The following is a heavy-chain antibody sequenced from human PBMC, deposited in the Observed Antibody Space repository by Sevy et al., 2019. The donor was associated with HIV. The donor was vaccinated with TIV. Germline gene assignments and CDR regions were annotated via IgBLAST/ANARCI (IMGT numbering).Heavy chain of an antibody. D-gene: IGHD2-2*01. J-gene: IGHJ5*02. CDR1: GGSFSGYY. CDR3: ARYIVVVPAASFNWFDP. V-gene: IGHV4-34*01. Sequence: SETLSLTCAVYGGSFSGYYWSWIRQPPGKGLEWIGEINHSGSTNYNPSLKSRVTISVDTSNNQFSLKLSSVTAVDTAVYYCARYIVVVPAASFNWFDPWGQGTLVTVSS. CDR2: INHSGST.